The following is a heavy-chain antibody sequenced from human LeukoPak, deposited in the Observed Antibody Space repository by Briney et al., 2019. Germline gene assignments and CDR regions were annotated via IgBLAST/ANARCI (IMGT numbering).Heavy chain of an antibody. J-gene: IGHJ4*02. CDR2: ISFDGSNK. V-gene: IGHV3-30*18. D-gene: IGHD6-13*01. Sequence: GGSLRLSCAASGFTFSTYAMHWVRQAPGKGLEGVAVISFDGSNKYYADSVKGRFTISRDNTKNTLYLQMNSLRAEGTAVYYCAKDYSSSLILDYWGQGTLVTVSS. CDR3: AKDYSSSLILDY. CDR1: GFTFSTYA.